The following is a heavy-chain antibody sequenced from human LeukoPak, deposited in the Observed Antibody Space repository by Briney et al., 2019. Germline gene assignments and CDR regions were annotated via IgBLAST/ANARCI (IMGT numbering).Heavy chain of an antibody. D-gene: IGHD3-3*01. J-gene: IGHJ4*02. CDR2: IIPIFGTA. V-gene: IGHV1-69*13. CDR3: ARDSGIFGVVNYFDH. CDR1: GGTFSSYA. Sequence: GASVKVSCKASGGTFSSYAISWVRQAPGQGLEWMGGIIPIFGTANYAQKFQGRVTITADESTSTAYMELSSLRSEDTAVYYCARDSGIFGVVNYFDHWGQGTLVTVSS.